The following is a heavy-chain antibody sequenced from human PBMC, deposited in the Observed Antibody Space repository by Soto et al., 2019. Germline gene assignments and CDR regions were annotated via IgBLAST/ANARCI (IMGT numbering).Heavy chain of an antibody. CDR1: GYSFTSYW. V-gene: IGHV5-51*01. D-gene: IGHD5-12*01. Sequence: GESLKISCKGSGYSFTSYWIGWVRQMPGKGLEWMGIIYPGDSDTRYSPSFQGQVTISADKSISTAYLQWSSLKASDTAMYYCARHLGEGSGYDYYYYYGMDVWGQGTPVTVSS. CDR3: ARHLGEGSGYDYYYYYGMDV. CDR2: IYPGDSDT. J-gene: IGHJ6*02.